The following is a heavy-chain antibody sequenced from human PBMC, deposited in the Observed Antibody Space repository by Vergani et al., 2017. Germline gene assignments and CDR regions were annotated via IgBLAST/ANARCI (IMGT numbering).Heavy chain of an antibody. D-gene: IGHD3-3*01. CDR2: IIPIFGTA. J-gene: IGHJ6*02. Sequence: QVQLVQSGAEVKKPGSSVKVSCKASGGTFSSYAISWVRQAPEQGLEWMGRIIPIFGTANYAQKFQGRVTITADESTSTAYMELSSLRSEDTAVYYCARDALRFTIFGTRHYYYGMDVWGQGTTVTVSS. V-gene: IGHV1-69*15. CDR3: ARDALRFTIFGTRHYYYGMDV. CDR1: GGTFSSYA.